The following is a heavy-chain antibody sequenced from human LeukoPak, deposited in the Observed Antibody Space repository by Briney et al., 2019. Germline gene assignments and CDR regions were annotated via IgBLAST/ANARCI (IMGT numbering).Heavy chain of an antibody. CDR1: GFKFTDYP. Sequence: GGSLRLSCATSGFKFTDYPMNWVRQAPGKGLEWVSNIRTSSEGANLAFYAESVKGRVTFSRDDAKNTLYLHMHSLRDDDTAVYYCATDQRYAFDYWGQGILVTVSS. CDR2: IRTSSEGANLA. J-gene: IGHJ4*02. CDR3: ATDQRYAFDY. D-gene: IGHD3-9*01. V-gene: IGHV3-48*02.